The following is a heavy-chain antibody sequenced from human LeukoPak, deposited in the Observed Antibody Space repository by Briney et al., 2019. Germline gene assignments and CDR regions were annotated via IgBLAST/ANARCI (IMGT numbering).Heavy chain of an antibody. D-gene: IGHD6-13*01. V-gene: IGHV7-4-1*02. J-gene: IGHJ4*02. CDR3: AIFPGTIAAAGMGDLDY. CDR1: GYTFTSYA. CDR2: INTNTGNP. Sequence: ASVKVSCKASGYTFTSYAMNWVRQAPGQGLEWMGWINTNTGNPTYAQGFTGRFVFSLDTSVSTAYLLISSLKAEDTAVYYCAIFPGTIAAAGMGDLDYWGQGTLVTVSS.